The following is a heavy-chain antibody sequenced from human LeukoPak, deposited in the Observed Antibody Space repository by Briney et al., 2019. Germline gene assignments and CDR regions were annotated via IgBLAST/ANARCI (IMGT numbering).Heavy chain of an antibody. CDR1: GDSISSGDYY. D-gene: IGHD3-22*01. CDR3: ARGPYSYDSSGAFDI. V-gene: IGHV4-61*02. Sequence: SETLSLTCTVSGDSISSGDYYWSWIRQPAGKGLEWIGRISSSGSTNYNPSLKSRVPISVDTSKNQFSLKLSSVTAADTAVYFCARGPYSYDSSGAFDIWGQGTMVTVSS. J-gene: IGHJ3*02. CDR2: ISSSGST.